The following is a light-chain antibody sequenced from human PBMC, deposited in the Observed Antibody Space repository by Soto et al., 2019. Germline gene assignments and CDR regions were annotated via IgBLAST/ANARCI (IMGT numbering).Light chain of an antibody. CDR2: DVS. V-gene: IGLV2-14*01. J-gene: IGLJ1*01. CDR3: SSYTTSNTRQIV. Sequence: QSALTQSASVSGSPGQSITISCTGTSSDAGGYNYVSWYQQHPGKAPKFMIYDVSNRPSGVSNRFSGSKSGNTASLTISGLQAEVEADYYCSSYTTSNTRQIVFGTGTKVTVL. CDR1: SSDAGGYNY.